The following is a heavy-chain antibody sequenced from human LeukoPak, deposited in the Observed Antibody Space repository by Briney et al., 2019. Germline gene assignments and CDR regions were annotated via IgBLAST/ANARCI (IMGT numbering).Heavy chain of an antibody. V-gene: IGHV4-38-2*02. J-gene: IGHJ4*02. D-gene: IGHD3-22*01. Sequence: PSETLSLTCTVSGDSISSDYYWAWIRQPPGKGLEWIGSAYHRGGPHYTPSLRSRVTILVDTSENQLSLELSSVTAADTAVYYCARALYYFETSGYTFDYWGQGSLVTVSS. CDR2: AYHRGGP. CDR1: GDSISSDYY. CDR3: ARALYYFETSGYTFDY.